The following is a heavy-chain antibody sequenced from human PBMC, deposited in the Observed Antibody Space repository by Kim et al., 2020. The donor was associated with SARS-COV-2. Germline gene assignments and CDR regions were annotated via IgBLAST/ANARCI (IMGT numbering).Heavy chain of an antibody. J-gene: IGHJ6*02. Sequence: GGSLRLSCAASGFTFSSHSMNWVRQAPGKGLEWVSYISSSSSTIYYADSVKGRFTISRDNAKNSLYLQMNSLRAEDTAVYYCASQEDRYCSSTSCYEYYYYGMDVWGQGTTVTVSS. CDR2: ISSSSSTI. CDR1: GFTFSSHS. D-gene: IGHD2-2*01. V-gene: IGHV3-48*04. CDR3: ASQEDRYCSSTSCYEYYYYGMDV.